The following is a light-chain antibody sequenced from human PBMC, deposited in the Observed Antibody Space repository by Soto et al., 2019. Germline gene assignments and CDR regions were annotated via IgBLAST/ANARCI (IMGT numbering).Light chain of an antibody. CDR2: GAS. J-gene: IGKJ2*01. Sequence: EIVLTQSPGTLSWSTGERATLSCRASQSVTRNSLAWYQQKPGQAPRRLIYGASSRATGIPDRFSGSGSGTDFTLTITRLEPEDFAVFYCQQYGSSLYTFGQGTKLEIK. CDR1: QSVTRNS. V-gene: IGKV3-20*01. CDR3: QQYGSSLYT.